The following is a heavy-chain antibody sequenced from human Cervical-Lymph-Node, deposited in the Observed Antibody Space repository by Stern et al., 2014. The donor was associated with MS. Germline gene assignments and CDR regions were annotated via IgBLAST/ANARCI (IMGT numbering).Heavy chain of an antibody. V-gene: IGHV3-21*01. J-gene: IGHJ4*02. D-gene: IGHD2-2*01. CDR2: ISTSSRYK. CDR1: GFPFGSYT. CDR3: ARDRCSTTNCHMDY. Sequence: EVHLVESGGGLVKPGGSLRLSCTASGFPFGSYTMNWVRQAPGKGLEWVASISTSSRYKFYTDSLKGRFTISRDNARNSLYLQMNSLRVEDTAVYYCARDRCSTTNCHMDYWGQGTLVTVSS.